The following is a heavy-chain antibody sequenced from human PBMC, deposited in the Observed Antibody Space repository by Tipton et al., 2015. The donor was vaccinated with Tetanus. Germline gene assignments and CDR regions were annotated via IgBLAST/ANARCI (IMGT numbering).Heavy chain of an antibody. V-gene: IGHV4-39*01. CDR3: ARYKTSLVTPGKYFDS. CDR2: IYYRGST. J-gene: IGHJ4*02. D-gene: IGHD4-23*01. Sequence: TLSLTCNVSGASMTSSYYYWGWIRQPPGKGLEWIGNIYYRGSTYYSPSLRSRVVMSIDTSKNQFSLSLRSVTAADTAVYFCARYKTSLVTPGKYFDSWGQGALVTVSS. CDR1: GASMTSSYYY.